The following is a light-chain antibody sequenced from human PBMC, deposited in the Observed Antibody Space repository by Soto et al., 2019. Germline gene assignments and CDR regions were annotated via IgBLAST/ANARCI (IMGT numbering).Light chain of an antibody. J-gene: IGKJ1*01. CDR1: QSISSY. CDR2: GAS. CDR3: QQCYSNPCT. Sequence: QYLASLSASPGDGVTITTRASQSISSYLNWYQQKPGKAPKVLIYGASSLQSGVPTRFSGSGSGTDFTLTISSLQSEDFATYYCQQCYSNPCTFGQGTKV. V-gene: IGKV1-8*01.